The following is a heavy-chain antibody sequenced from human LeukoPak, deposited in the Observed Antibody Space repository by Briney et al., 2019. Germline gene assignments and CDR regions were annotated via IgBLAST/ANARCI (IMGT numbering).Heavy chain of an antibody. V-gene: IGHV3-30-3*01. CDR1: GFTFSSYA. CDR3: AKDLKPSLLPGYYYYGMDV. CDR2: ISYDGSNK. D-gene: IGHD2-15*01. Sequence: PGGSLRLSCAASGFTFSSYAMHWVRQAPGKGLEWVAVISYDGSNKYYADSVKGRFTISRDNSKNTLYLQMNSLRAEDTAVYYCAKDLKPSLLPGYYYYGMDVWGQGTTVTVSS. J-gene: IGHJ6*02.